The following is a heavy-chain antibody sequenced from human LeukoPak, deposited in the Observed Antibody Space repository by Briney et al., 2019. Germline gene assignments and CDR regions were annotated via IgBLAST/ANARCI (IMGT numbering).Heavy chain of an antibody. D-gene: IGHD3-22*01. J-gene: IGHJ4*02. CDR1: GGSISSGGYS. V-gene: IGHV4-61*08. CDR2: IYYSGGT. Sequence: PSETLSLTCAVSGGSISSGGYSWSWIRQPPGKGLEWIGYIYYSGGTNYNPSLKSRVTISIDTSKNQFSLKLSSVTAADTAVYYCARQSLLIATSGYFFDYWGQGILVTVSS. CDR3: ARQSLLIATSGYFFDY.